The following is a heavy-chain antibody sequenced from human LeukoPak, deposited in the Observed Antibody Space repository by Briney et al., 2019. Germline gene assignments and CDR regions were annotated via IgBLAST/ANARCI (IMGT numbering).Heavy chain of an antibody. CDR1: GFTFRSYA. D-gene: IGHD5-12*01. V-gene: IGHV3-23*01. CDR2: ISGSGSAT. J-gene: IGHJ4*02. Sequence: PGGSLRLSCAASGFTFRSYAMNWVRQAPGKGLEWVSAISGSGSATYYADSVKGRFTISRDNSKNTLFLQMNSLRAEDTAVYYCAKEVGSAYGSDYFDYWGQGTLVTVSS. CDR3: AKEVGSAYGSDYFDY.